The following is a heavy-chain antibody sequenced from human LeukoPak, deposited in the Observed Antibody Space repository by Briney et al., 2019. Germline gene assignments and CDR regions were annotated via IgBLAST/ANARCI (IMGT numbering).Heavy chain of an antibody. J-gene: IGHJ6*02. Sequence: PSETLSLTCAVYGGSFSGYYWSWIRQPPGKGLEWIGEINHSGSTNYNPSLKSRVTISVDTSKNQFSLKLSSVTAADTAVYYCARIAVVPAAMDVWGQGTTVTVSS. D-gene: IGHD2-2*01. CDR1: GGSFSGYY. CDR2: INHSGST. CDR3: ARIAVVPAAMDV. V-gene: IGHV4-34*01.